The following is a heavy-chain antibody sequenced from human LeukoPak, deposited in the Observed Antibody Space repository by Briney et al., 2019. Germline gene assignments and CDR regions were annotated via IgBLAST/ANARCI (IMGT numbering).Heavy chain of an antibody. CDR1: GFTFSSYE. Sequence: PGGSLGLSCAVSGFTFSSYEMNWVRQAPGKGLEWVSYISSSGSTIYYADSLKGRFTISRDNAKNSLYLQMNSLRTEDTAVYYCASGYRSGADYWGQGTLVTVSS. CDR3: ASGYRSGADY. V-gene: IGHV3-48*03. J-gene: IGHJ4*02. D-gene: IGHD5-18*01. CDR2: ISSSGSTI.